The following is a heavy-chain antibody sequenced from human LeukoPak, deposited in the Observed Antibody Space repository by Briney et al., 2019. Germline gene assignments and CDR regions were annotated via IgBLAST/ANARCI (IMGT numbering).Heavy chain of an antibody. CDR1: GFTFSTYW. Sequence: GGSLRLSCGASGFTFSTYWMHWVRQAPGKGLVWVSRISPDGSATGYADSVRGRFTISRDNAKNTLYLQMNSLRAEDTAVYYCTRDFDAATGYWGQGTQVTVSS. D-gene: IGHD3-9*01. J-gene: IGHJ4*02. V-gene: IGHV3-74*01. CDR2: ISPDGSAT. CDR3: TRDFDAATGY.